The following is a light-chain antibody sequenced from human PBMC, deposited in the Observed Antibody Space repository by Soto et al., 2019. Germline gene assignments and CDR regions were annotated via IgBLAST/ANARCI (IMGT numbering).Light chain of an antibody. CDR2: DAS. Sequence: EIVLTQSPATLSLSPGERATLSCSASQSLSSYLAWYQQKPGQTPRLLIYDASTRSAGIPARIRGSGSGADCTLTISSLEPEDCAVYYCQNRYDWPLTFGGGTKVEIK. V-gene: IGKV3-11*01. CDR3: QNRYDWPLT. CDR1: QSLSSY. J-gene: IGKJ4*01.